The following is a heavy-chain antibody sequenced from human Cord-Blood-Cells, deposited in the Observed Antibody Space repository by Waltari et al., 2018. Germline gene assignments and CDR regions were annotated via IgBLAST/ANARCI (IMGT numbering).Heavy chain of an antibody. CDR2: SNHSGST. CDR1: GGSFSGYY. CDR3: ARVCYDFWSGYYTWYFDL. D-gene: IGHD3-3*01. V-gene: IGHV4-34*01. J-gene: IGHJ2*01. Sequence: QVQLQQWGAGLLKPSETLSLTCAVYGGSFSGYYWSWIRQPPGKGLGWIGESNHSGSTTYNPSIKSRVTISVDTSKNQFSLKLSSVTAADTAVYYCARVCYDFWSGYYTWYFDLWGRGTLVTVSS.